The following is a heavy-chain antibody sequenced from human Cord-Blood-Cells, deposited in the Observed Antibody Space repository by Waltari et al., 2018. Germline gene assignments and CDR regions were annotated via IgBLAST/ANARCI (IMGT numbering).Heavy chain of an antibody. Sequence: QVQLQQWGAGLLKPSETLSLTCAAYGGSFSGYYWSWIRQPPGKGLEWIGEINHSGSTNYNPSLKSRVTISVDTSKNQFSLKLSSVTAADTAVYYCARAAMVRGVINWGQGTLVTVSS. CDR3: ARAAMVRGVIN. D-gene: IGHD3-10*01. CDR1: GGSFSGYY. J-gene: IGHJ4*02. CDR2: INHSGST. V-gene: IGHV4-34*01.